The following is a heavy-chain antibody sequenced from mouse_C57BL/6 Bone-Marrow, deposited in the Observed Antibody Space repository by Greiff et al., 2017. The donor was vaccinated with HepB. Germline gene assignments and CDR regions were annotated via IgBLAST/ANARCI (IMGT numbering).Heavy chain of an antibody. V-gene: IGHV1-82*01. CDR3: ARVLDYDGYFEG. CDR1: GYAFSSSW. D-gene: IGHD2-4*01. J-gene: IGHJ1*03. CDR2: IYPGDGDT. Sequence: QVQLQQSGPELVKPGASVKISCKASGYAFSSSWMNWVKQRPGKGLEWIGRIYPGDGDTNYNGKFKSKATLTADKSSSTAYMKLSSLTSEDSAVYFCARVLDYDGYFEGWGTGTTVTVAS.